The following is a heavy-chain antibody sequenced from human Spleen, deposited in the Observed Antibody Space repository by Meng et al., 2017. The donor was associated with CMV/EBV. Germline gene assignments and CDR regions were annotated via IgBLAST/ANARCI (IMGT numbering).Heavy chain of an antibody. V-gene: IGHV3-23*01. D-gene: IGHD2-15*01. CDR1: GFTFSSYA. Sequence: GGSLRLSCAASGFTFSSYAMSWVRQAPGKGLDWVSAIGGGSGADTYYADSVKGRFTISRDNSKNTLYLQMNSLRAEDTAVYYCARDIDHRDYWGQGTLVTVSS. CDR2: IGGGSGADT. J-gene: IGHJ4*02. CDR3: ARDIDHRDY.